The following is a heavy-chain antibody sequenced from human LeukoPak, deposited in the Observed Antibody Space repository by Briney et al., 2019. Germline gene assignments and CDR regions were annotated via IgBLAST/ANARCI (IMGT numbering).Heavy chain of an antibody. J-gene: IGHJ4*02. V-gene: IGHV4-4*02. CDR2: VHLNGAT. CDR3: TRESGAFSPFGF. CDR1: GGSITTTNW. D-gene: IGHD1-26*01. Sequence: SGTLSLTCAVSGGSITTTNWWSWVRLPPGKGLEWIGEVHLNGATNYDPSLESRFSMSIDKSNNHLSLEVTSVTAADTAMYYCTRESGAFSPFGFWGQGTLVTVSS.